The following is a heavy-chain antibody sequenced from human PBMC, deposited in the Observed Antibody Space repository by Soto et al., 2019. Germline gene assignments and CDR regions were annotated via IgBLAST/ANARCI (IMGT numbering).Heavy chain of an antibody. V-gene: IGHV1-69*01. J-gene: IGHJ5*02. CDR1: GGTFSSYA. CDR3: ARVVVVVPAAIRGGGWFDP. Sequence: QVQLVQSGAEVKKPGSSVKVSCKASGGTFSSYAISWVRQAPGQGLEWMGGIIPIFGTANYAQKFQGRVTITADESTSTAYMELRSLRAEDTAVYCCARVVVVVPAAIRGGGWFDPWGQGTLVTVSS. CDR2: IIPIFGTA. D-gene: IGHD2-2*02.